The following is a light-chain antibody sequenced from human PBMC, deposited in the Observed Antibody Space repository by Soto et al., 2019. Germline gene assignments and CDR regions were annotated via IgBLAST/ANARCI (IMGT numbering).Light chain of an antibody. V-gene: IGKV1-5*01. CDR2: DVS. CDR1: QSISSW. Sequence: DIQMTQSPPTLSASVGDRVTITCLASQSISSWLAWYQQRPGKAPNLLIYDVSSLESGFPSRFSGSGSGTEFTLTLSSLQPYDFATYYCQQYTNYPWTFGQGTKVEIK. J-gene: IGKJ1*01. CDR3: QQYTNYPWT.